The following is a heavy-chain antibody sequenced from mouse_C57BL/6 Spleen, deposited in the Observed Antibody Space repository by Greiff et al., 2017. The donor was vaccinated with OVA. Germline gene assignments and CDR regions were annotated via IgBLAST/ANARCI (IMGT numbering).Heavy chain of an antibody. D-gene: IGHD2-4*01. CDR3: ARSRKVHDYDVLPSYWYFDV. J-gene: IGHJ1*03. Sequence: VQLQQPGAELVMPGASVKLSCKASGYTFTSYWMHWVKQRPGQGLEWIGEIDPSDSYTNYNQKFKGKSTLTVDKSSSTAYMQRSSLTSEDSAVYYCARSRKVHDYDVLPSYWYFDVWGTGTTVTVSS. V-gene: IGHV1-69*01. CDR1: GYTFTSYW. CDR2: IDPSDSYT.